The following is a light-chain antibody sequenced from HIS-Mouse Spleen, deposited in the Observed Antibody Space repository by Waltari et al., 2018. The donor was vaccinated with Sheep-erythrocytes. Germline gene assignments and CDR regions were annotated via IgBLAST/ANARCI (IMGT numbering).Light chain of an antibody. CDR3: CSYAGSSTPWV. Sequence: QSALTQPASVSGSPGQSITISRPGTRSAVGSYNLFSWYQQHPGKAPKLMIYEGSKRPSGVSNRFSGSKSGNTASLTISGLQAEDEADYYCCSYAGSSTPWVFGGGTKLTVL. CDR1: RSAVGSYNL. J-gene: IGLJ3*02. CDR2: EGS. V-gene: IGLV2-23*01.